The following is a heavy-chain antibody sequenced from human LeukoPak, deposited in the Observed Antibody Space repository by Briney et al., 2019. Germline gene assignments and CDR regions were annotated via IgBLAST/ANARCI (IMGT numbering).Heavy chain of an antibody. V-gene: IGHV5-51*01. D-gene: IGHD5-24*01. Sequence: GESLKISCKGSGSSFTSYWIGWVRQMPGKGLEWMGIIYPGDSDTRYNPSFQGQVTISAEKSISTAYLQWSSLKASDTALYYCASRRKGMSTAGFDFWGQGTLVTVSS. J-gene: IGHJ5*01. CDR3: ASRRKGMSTAGFDF. CDR2: IYPGDSDT. CDR1: GSSFTSYW.